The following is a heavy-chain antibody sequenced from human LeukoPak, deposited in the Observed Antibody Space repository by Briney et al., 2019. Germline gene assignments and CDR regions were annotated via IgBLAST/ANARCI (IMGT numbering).Heavy chain of an antibody. Sequence: GESRKISCKGSDYSFTSYWIVWVGQMPGKGLDWMGIMYPGDSDTRYSPSFQGQVTISADKSISTAYLQWSSLKDLCTARYYCTATSSSLSKPDYFDNWGQGTLVTVSS. V-gene: IGHV5-51*01. J-gene: IGHJ4*03. CDR1: DYSFTSYW. D-gene: IGHD4-11*01. CDR2: MYPGDSDT. CDR3: TATSSSLSKPDYFDN.